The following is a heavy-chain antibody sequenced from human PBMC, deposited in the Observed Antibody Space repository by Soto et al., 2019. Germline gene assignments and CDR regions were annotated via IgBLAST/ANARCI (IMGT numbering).Heavy chain of an antibody. CDR2: IKQDGGEK. CDR1: EFTFNSYW. V-gene: IGHV3-7*01. D-gene: IGHD6-13*01. J-gene: IGHJ5*02. CDR3: ARDGPPYSTTSGWFGP. Sequence: GGSLLLSCAASEFTFNSYWMSWVGQTPGKGLQWVANIKQDGGEKHYVDPVKGRFTISRDNAKNSLHLQMNSLRVEDTGVYYCARDGPPYSTTSGWFGPWAQGTLVTVSS.